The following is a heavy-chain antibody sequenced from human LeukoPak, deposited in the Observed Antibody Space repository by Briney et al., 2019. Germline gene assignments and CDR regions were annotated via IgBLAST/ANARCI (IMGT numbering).Heavy chain of an antibody. V-gene: IGHV5-51*01. J-gene: IGHJ5*02. CDR3: ASSVVARGDWFDP. D-gene: IGHD2-15*01. Sequence: AESLKISCKGSGYIFSTYWIGWVRQMPGKGLEWRGIIYPGDSDTRYSPSFQGQVTISADKSINTAYLKWSSLKASDTAMYYCASSVVARGDWFDPWGQGTLVTVSS. CDR2: IYPGDSDT. CDR1: GYIFSTYW.